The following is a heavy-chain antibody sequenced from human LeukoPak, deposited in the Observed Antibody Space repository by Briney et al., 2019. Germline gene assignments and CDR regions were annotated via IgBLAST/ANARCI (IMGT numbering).Heavy chain of an antibody. CDR3: TGAGTWARYYSETSGYSTFGGY. CDR1: GFTFRNYA. J-gene: IGHJ4*02. Sequence: GGSLRLSCTTSGFTFRNYAMNWFRQAPGKGLEWVGLIRSKAYGGTTEYAASVAGRVTISRDDFKSIAYLHMNGLKTEDTGIYYCTGAGTWARYYSETSGYSTFGGYWGQGTLVTVSS. D-gene: IGHD3-22*01. CDR2: IRSKAYGGTT. V-gene: IGHV3-49*03.